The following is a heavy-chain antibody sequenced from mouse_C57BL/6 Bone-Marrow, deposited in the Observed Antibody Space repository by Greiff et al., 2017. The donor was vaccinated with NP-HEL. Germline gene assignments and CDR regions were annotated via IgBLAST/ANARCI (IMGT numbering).Heavy chain of an antibody. J-gene: IGHJ4*01. CDR1: GYTFTSYW. D-gene: IGHD1-1*01. CDR2: IDPSDSYT. CDR3: AITTVVDYAMDY. Sequence: QVQLQQPGAELVMPGASVKLSCKASGYTFTSYWMHWVKQRPGQGLEWIGEIDPSDSYTNYNQKFKGKSTLTVDKSSSTAYMQLSSLTSEDSAVYYGAITTVVDYAMDYWGQGTSVTVSS. V-gene: IGHV1-69*01.